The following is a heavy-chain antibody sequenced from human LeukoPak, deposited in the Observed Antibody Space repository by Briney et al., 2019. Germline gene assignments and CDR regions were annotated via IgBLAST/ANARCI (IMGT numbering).Heavy chain of an antibody. V-gene: IGHV1-69*04. CDR3: ARDYSSGYHDPFDLVPYFQH. D-gene: IGHD3-22*01. J-gene: IGHJ1*01. Sequence: GASVKVSCKASGGTFSSYAISWVRQAPGQGLEWMGRIIPILGIANYAQKFQGRVTITADKSTSTAYMELSSLRSEDTAVYYCARDYSSGYHDPFDLVPYFQHWGQGTLVTVSS. CDR2: IIPILGIA. CDR1: GGTFSSYA.